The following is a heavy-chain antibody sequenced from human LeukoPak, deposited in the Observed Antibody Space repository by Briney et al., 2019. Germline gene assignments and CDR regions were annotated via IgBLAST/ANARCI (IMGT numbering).Heavy chain of an antibody. J-gene: IGHJ4*02. CDR1: GFTFSSHG. Sequence: GGSLRLSCAASGFTFSSHGINWVRQAPGKGLEWVAFIRSDGINKYYADSVKGRFTISRDNSKNTLYLQMNSLRAEDTAVYYCARRAGDYSHPYDYWGQGTLVTVSS. CDR2: IRSDGINK. D-gene: IGHD3-22*01. CDR3: ARRAGDYSHPYDY. V-gene: IGHV3-33*08.